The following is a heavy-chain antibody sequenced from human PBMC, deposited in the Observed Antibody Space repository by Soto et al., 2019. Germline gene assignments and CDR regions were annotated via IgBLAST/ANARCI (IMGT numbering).Heavy chain of an antibody. Sequence: GGTLSLSCASSVFTFIAYVMSWVRQAPGKGLEWVSSINSSGGGTYYADSVKGRFTVSRDNPKNTVYLQMNSLRDEATAVCYCAKLTAAWGQGALVTVSS. J-gene: IGHJ5*02. V-gene: IGHV3-23*01. CDR1: VFTFIAYV. CDR2: INSSGGGT. CDR3: AKLTAA. D-gene: IGHD5-18*01.